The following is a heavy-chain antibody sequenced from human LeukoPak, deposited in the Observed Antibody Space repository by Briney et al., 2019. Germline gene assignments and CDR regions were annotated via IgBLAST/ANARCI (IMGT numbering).Heavy chain of an antibody. D-gene: IGHD3-22*01. Sequence: SVKVSCKASGGTFSSYAISWVRQAPGQGLEWMGRIVPIFGTANYAQKFQGRVTITTDESTSTAYMELSSLRSEDTAVYYCARGLYDSSGYRFDPWGQGTLVTVSS. J-gene: IGHJ5*02. CDR1: GGTFSSYA. V-gene: IGHV1-69*05. CDR3: ARGLYDSSGYRFDP. CDR2: IVPIFGTA.